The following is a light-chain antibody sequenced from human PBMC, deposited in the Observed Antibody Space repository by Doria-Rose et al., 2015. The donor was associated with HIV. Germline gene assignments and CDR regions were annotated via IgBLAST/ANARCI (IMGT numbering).Light chain of an antibody. V-gene: IGKV1-5*03. Sequence: DIQVTQSPSTLSASVGDRVTITCRASQSISGWFAWYQQKPGKAPKLLIYKASSLESGVPSRFSGSGSGTEFTLTISSLQPDDFATHYCQQYNSYWTFGQGTKVEIK. J-gene: IGKJ1*01. CDR1: QSISGW. CDR2: KAS. CDR3: QQYNSYWT.